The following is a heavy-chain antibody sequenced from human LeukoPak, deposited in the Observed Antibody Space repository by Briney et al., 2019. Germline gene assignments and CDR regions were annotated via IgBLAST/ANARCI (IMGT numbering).Heavy chain of an antibody. Sequence: GGSLRLSCAASGFTFSNYALTWVRQTPGKGLEWGSTISGRGSDRFYADAVKGRFTISRDNSKNTMYLQMNSLRIEDTAFYYCAKWVDNTGRLRWFDSWGQGTLVTVS. CDR3: AKWVDNTGRLRWFDS. CDR2: ISGRGSDR. V-gene: IGHV3-23*01. J-gene: IGHJ5*01. D-gene: IGHD1-1*01. CDR1: GFTFSNYA.